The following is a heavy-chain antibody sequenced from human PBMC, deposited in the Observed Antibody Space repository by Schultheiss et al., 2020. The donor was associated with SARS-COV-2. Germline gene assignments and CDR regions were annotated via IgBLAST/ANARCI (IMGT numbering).Heavy chain of an antibody. Sequence: GGSLRLSCAASGFTFSSYAMSWVRQAPGKGLEWVSVIYSGGSTYYADSVKGRFTISRDNSKNTLYLQMNSLRAEDTAVYYCARYSGPGYSNYVYYYGMDVWGQGTTVTVSS. CDR2: IYSGGST. CDR1: GFTFSSYA. V-gene: IGHV3-66*01. J-gene: IGHJ6*02. CDR3: ARYSGPGYSNYVYYYGMDV. D-gene: IGHD4-11*01.